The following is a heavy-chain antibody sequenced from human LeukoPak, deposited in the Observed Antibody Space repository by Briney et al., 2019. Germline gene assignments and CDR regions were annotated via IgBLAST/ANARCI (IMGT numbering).Heavy chain of an antibody. V-gene: IGHV3-33*06. CDR1: KFTFRNHG. Sequence: QPGRSLRLSCAASKFTFRNHGMHWVRQAPGKGLEWVAIIWYDGSKQYYADSVKGRFTISRDNSKNTLYLQMNSLRAEDTAVYYCAKPRSGSGWYEGVFDYWGQGTLVTVSS. CDR3: AKPRSGSGWYEGVFDY. D-gene: IGHD6-19*01. J-gene: IGHJ4*02. CDR2: IWYDGSKQ.